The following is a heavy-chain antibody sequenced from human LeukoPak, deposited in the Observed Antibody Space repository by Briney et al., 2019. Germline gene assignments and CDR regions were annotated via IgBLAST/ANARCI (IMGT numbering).Heavy chain of an antibody. CDR1: GCSIDSRSYY. J-gene: IGHJ4*02. Sequence: PSETLSLTCTVSGCSIDSRSYYWDWIRQAPGKGLEWIGTIYHSGSTEYNPSLKSRVAIFVDTSKNQFSLILHSLAAGDRRVHCCARRTLYDNTHSHYFDYWGQGALVTVSS. V-gene: IGHV4-39*01. D-gene: IGHD3-16*01. CDR3: ARRTLYDNTHSHYFDY. CDR2: IYHSGST.